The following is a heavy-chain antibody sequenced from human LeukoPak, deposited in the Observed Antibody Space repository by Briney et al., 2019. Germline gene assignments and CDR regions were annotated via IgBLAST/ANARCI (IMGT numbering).Heavy chain of an antibody. V-gene: IGHV1-69*13. D-gene: IGHD5-18*01. CDR3: ASNGGYSYGFYYYYYMDV. Sequence: ASVKVSCKASGGTFSSYAISWVRQAPGQGLEGMGGIIPIFGTANYAQKFQGRVTITADESTSTAYMELSSLRSEDTAVYYCASNGGYSYGFYYYYYMDVWGKGTTVTISS. J-gene: IGHJ6*03. CDR2: IIPIFGTA. CDR1: GGTFSSYA.